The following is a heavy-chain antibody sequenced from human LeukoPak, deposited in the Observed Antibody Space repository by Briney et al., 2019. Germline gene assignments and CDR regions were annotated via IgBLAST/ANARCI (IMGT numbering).Heavy chain of an antibody. CDR1: DGSISSATYY. V-gene: IGHV4-39*07. D-gene: IGHD6-13*01. CDR3: ARAYSSSWAFDY. CDR2: FFYTGST. J-gene: IGHJ4*02. Sequence: PSETLSLTCTVSDGSISSATYYWGWIRQPPNKGLDWIGSFFYTGSTYYSPSLKSRVTISVDTSKNQFSLKLSSVTAADTAVYYCARAYSSSWAFDYWGQGTLVTVSS.